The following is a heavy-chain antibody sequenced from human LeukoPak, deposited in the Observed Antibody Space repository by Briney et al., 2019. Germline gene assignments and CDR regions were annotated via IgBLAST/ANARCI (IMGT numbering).Heavy chain of an antibody. D-gene: IGHD2-2*01. CDR2: INHSAST. J-gene: IGHJ6*03. CDR3: ARGRRCSSTSCSVPYYYYYMDV. Sequence: SETLSLTCAVYGGSFSGYYWSWIRQPPGKGLEWIGEINHSASTNYNPSLKSRVTISVDTSKNQFSLKLSSVTAADTAVYYCARGRRCSSTSCSVPYYYYYMDVWGKGTTVTVSS. V-gene: IGHV4-34*01. CDR1: GGSFSGYY.